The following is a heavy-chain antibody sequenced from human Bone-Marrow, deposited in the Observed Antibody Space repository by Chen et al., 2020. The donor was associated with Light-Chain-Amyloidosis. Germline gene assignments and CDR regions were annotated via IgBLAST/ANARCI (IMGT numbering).Heavy chain of an antibody. CDR2: LSYDGNSK. V-gene: IGHV3-30-3*01. CDR3: ARVSFERGGPARPPGDS. CDR1: GFTFSNYG. J-gene: IGHJ4*02. D-gene: IGHD6-6*01. Sequence: QVQLVESGGGVVQPGRSLRLSCAASGFTFSNYGMHLVRQTPGKGLEWVAVLSYDGNSKYYADSVKGRFTISRDSSKNTLYLQMNSLRAEDTAVYYCARVSFERGGPARPPGDSWGQGTLVTVSS.